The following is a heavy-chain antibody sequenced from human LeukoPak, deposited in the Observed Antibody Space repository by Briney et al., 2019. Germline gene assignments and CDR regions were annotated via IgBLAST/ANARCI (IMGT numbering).Heavy chain of an antibody. V-gene: IGHV4-39*07. CDR1: GGSISSSSYY. CDR3: ARGAYRLVRGVIIDWFDP. J-gene: IGHJ5*02. Sequence: PSETLSLTCTVSGGSISSSSYYWGWIRQPPGKELEWIGSIYYSGSTYYNPSLKSRVTISVDTSKNQFSLKLSSVTAADTAVYYCARGAYRLVRGVIIDWFDPWGQGTLVTVSS. D-gene: IGHD3-10*01. CDR2: IYYSGST.